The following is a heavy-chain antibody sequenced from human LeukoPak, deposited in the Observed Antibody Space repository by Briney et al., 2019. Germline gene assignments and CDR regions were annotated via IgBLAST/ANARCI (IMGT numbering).Heavy chain of an antibody. Sequence: SQTLSLTCAISGDSFSTNSATWTWLRQSPSRGLEWLGRTYYRSKRYNDYAVSMKSRITINPDTSKNQFSLQLNSVTPEDTAVYYCTRLVGASWFDSWGQGTLVTVSS. J-gene: IGHJ5*01. CDR2: TYYRSKRYN. CDR1: GDSFSTNSAT. V-gene: IGHV6-1*01. CDR3: TRLVGASWFDS. D-gene: IGHD1-26*01.